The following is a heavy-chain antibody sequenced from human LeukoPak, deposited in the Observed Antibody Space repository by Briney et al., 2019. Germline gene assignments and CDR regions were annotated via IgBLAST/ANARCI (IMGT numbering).Heavy chain of an antibody. D-gene: IGHD3-22*01. J-gene: IGHJ4*02. Sequence: ASVKVSCKVSGYTLTELSMHWVRQAPGKGLEWMGGFDPEGGETIYAQKFQGRVTMTEDTSTDTAYMELSSLRSEDTAVYYCATAKYYYDSSGYGHYFDYWGQGTLVTVSS. CDR2: FDPEGGET. V-gene: IGHV1-24*01. CDR3: ATAKYYYDSSGYGHYFDY. CDR1: GYTLTELS.